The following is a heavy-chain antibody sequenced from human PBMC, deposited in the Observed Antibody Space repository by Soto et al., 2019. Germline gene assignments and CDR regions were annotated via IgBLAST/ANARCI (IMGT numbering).Heavy chain of an antibody. CDR3: ARRQISPPTRGAASARGGMDV. D-gene: IGHD6-13*01. Sequence: QVQLVESGGGVVQPGRSLRLACAASGFTFNNYSMHWVRQAPGKGLEWVAVIWNDGNGYYYANSVKGRFTISRDNSKNTVYLQMSSLRAEDTAVYYCARRQISPPTRGAASARGGMDVWGQGTTVTVSS. V-gene: IGHV3-33*01. CDR1: GFTFNNYS. CDR2: IWNDGNGY. J-gene: IGHJ6*02.